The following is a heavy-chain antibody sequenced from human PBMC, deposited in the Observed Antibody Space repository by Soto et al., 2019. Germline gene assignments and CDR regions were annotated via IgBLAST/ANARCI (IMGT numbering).Heavy chain of an antibody. Sequence: ASVKVSCKASGYMFTSYGINWVRQAPGQGLEWMGWISAYNGNIKYAQNFQGRVTMTTDTSTSTAYMEMRSLRSDDTAVYYCVRDLDGSGSYYADYWGPGTLVTVSS. CDR1: GYMFTSYG. CDR3: VRDLDGSGSYYADY. J-gene: IGHJ4*02. CDR2: ISAYNGNI. D-gene: IGHD3-10*01. V-gene: IGHV1-18*01.